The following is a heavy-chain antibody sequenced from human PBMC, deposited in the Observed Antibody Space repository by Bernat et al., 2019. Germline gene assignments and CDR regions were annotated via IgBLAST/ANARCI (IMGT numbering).Heavy chain of an antibody. J-gene: IGHJ3*02. Sequence: QVQLVESGGGVVQPGRSLRLSCAASGFTFSSYGMHRVRQAPGKGLEWVAVIWYDGSNKYYADSVKGRFTISRDNSKNTLYLQMNSLRAEDTAVYYCAREDTVTTLAFDIWGQGTMVTVSS. CDR1: GFTFSSYG. V-gene: IGHV3-33*01. CDR2: IWYDGSNK. CDR3: AREDTVTTLAFDI. D-gene: IGHD4-17*01.